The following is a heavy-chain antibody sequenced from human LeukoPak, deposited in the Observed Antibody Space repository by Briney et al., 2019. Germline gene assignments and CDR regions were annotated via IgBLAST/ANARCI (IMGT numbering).Heavy chain of an antibody. D-gene: IGHD6-6*01. CDR3: ARGGSSSAYYYYYMDV. Sequence: SETLSLTCTVSGGSISSYYWSWIRQPPGKGLKWIGRIYTSGSTNYNPSLKSRVTMSVDTSKNQFSLKLSSVTAADTAVYYCARGGSSSAYYYYYMDVWGKGTTVTVSS. CDR2: IYTSGST. V-gene: IGHV4-4*07. CDR1: GGSISSYY. J-gene: IGHJ6*03.